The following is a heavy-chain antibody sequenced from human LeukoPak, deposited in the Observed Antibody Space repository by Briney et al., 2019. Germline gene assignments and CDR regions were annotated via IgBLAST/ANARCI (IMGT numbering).Heavy chain of an antibody. V-gene: IGHV1-18*01. J-gene: IGHJ4*02. CDR2: ISAQHGQT. Sequence: ASVKVSCKTSGYSENFYGITWVRQVAGQGLEWMGWISAQHGQTEYAPNSQDRVTMTTDTSTSTAYMELRSLRSDDTAVYYCARDLFGSSWYLVDYWGQGTLVTVSS. D-gene: IGHD6-13*01. CDR3: ARDLFGSSWYLVDY. CDR1: GYSENFYG.